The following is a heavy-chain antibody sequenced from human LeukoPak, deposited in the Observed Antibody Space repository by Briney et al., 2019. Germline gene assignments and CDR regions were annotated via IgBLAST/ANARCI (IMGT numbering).Heavy chain of an antibody. CDR3: AKVSTVPPDWFDP. D-gene: IGHD4-17*01. V-gene: IGHV3-23*01. J-gene: IGHJ5*02. CDR1: GFTFSIYA. CDR2: ISGSGSST. Sequence: PGESLRLSCAASGFTFSIYAMSWVRQAPGKGLEWVSGISGSGSSTYSADSVKGRFSISRDNSKNTLYLQMNSLRAEDTAVYYCAKVSTVPPDWFDPWGQGTLVTVSS.